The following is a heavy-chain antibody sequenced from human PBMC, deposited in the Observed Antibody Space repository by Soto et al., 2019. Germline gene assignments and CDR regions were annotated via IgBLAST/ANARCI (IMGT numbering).Heavy chain of an antibody. D-gene: IGHD2-21*02. CDR3: AREPLVVVAAIPPLVYYYTGVDV. Sequence: QVQLVQSGAEVKKPGSSVKVSCKASGGTFSSYSISWVRQAPGQGLEWMGRIIPILDIADYAQKFQGRLTITADKSTRTAYMELSSLGSEDTAVYYCAREPLVVVAAIPPLVYYYTGVDVWGQGTTVTVSS. CDR2: IIPILDIA. J-gene: IGHJ6*02. CDR1: GGTFSSYS. V-gene: IGHV1-69*04.